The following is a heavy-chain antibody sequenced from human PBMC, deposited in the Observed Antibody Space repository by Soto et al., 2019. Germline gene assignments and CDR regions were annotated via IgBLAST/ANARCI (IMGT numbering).Heavy chain of an antibody. CDR3: TRQGRYCSSSSCSDYHRYGLDL. V-gene: IGHV3-15*01. D-gene: IGHD2-15*01. J-gene: IGHJ6*02. Sequence: WGSLRLSCAASGFTFSNAWISFFRQSPCKCREWVVRIKSKTDGGTTDYAAPVKGRFTISRDDSKNTLYLQMNSLKTEDTAVYFCTRQGRYCSSSSCSDYHRYGLDLWGQGTTVTVSS. CDR2: IKSKTDGGTT. CDR1: GFTFSNAW.